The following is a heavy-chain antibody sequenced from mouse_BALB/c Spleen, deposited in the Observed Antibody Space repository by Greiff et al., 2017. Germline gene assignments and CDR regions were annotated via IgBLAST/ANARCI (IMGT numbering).Heavy chain of an antibody. CDR1: GFTFSSYT. CDR2: ISNGGGST. Sequence: EVQLVESGGGLVQPGGSLKLSCAASGFTFSSYTMSWVRQTPEKRLEWVAYISNGGGSTYYPDTVKGRFTISRDNAKNTLYLQMSSLKSEDTAMYYCARISTMITTGYAMDYWGQGTSVTVSS. D-gene: IGHD2-4*01. CDR3: ARISTMITTGYAMDY. J-gene: IGHJ4*01. V-gene: IGHV5-12-2*01.